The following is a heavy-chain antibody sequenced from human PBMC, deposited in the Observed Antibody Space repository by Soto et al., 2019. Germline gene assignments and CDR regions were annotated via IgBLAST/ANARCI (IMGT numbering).Heavy chain of an antibody. J-gene: IGHJ4*02. CDR2: IRSKAYGGTT. D-gene: IGHD6-13*01. CDR3: TKSIAAAGTGFPQFDY. Sequence: GGSLRLSCTASGFTFGDYAMSWFRQAPGKGLEWVGFIRSKAYGGTTEYAASVKGRFTISRDDSKSIAYLQMNSLKTEDTAVYYCTKSIAAAGTGFPQFDYWGQGTLVTVSS. V-gene: IGHV3-49*03. CDR1: GFTFGDYA.